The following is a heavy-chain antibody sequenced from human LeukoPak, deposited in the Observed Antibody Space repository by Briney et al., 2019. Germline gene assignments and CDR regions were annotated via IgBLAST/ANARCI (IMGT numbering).Heavy chain of an antibody. Sequence: ASVKVSRKASGGTFSSYAISWVRQAPGQGLEWMGGIIPIFGTANYAQKFQGRVTITTDESTSTAYMELSSLRSEDTAVYYCARTGYSGYDNFDYWGQGTLVTVSS. CDR1: GGTFSSYA. J-gene: IGHJ4*02. D-gene: IGHD5-12*01. CDR3: ARTGYSGYDNFDY. CDR2: IIPIFGTA. V-gene: IGHV1-69*05.